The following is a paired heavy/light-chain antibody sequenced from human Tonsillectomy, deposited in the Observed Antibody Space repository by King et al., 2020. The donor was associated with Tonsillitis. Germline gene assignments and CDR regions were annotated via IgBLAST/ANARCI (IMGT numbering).Light chain of an antibody. J-gene: IGKJ4*01. CDR2: AAS. V-gene: IGKV3-20*01. CDR1: QNIVSHL. CDR3: QQYGSSVT. Sequence: EFVLTQSPGTLSLSPGERATLSCRANQNIVSHLLAWYQQKPGQAPRLLIYAASNRATGVPDRFSGNGSGTDFTLTISRLEPEDFAVYYCQQYGSSVTFGGGTKVEIK.
Heavy chain of an antibody. CDR1: GGTFTSYA. Sequence: QMQLVQSGAEVKKPGSSVKVSCKASGGTFTSYAISWVRQAPGQGLVWMGGINTFSGSANYAQKFQGRVTITADESTSTVYMEVSGLRSEDTAMYYCAGRKALVYYYTLDVWGQGTTVTVSS. J-gene: IGHJ6*02. CDR2: INTFSGSA. V-gene: IGHV1-69*01. CDR3: AGRKALVYYYTLDV.